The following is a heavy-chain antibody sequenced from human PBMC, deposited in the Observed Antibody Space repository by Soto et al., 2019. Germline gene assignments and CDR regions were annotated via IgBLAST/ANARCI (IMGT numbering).Heavy chain of an antibody. CDR1: GGSISSGDYY. CDR2: IYYSGST. V-gene: IGHV4-30-4*01. CDR3: ARDTTKAPKLYYYGMDV. D-gene: IGHD1-1*01. Sequence: SETLSLTCTVSGGSISSGDYYWSWIRQPPGKGLEWIGYIYYSGSTYYNPSLKSRVTISVDTSKNQFSLKLSSVTAADTAVYYCARDTTKAPKLYYYGMDVWGQGTTVTVSS. J-gene: IGHJ6*02.